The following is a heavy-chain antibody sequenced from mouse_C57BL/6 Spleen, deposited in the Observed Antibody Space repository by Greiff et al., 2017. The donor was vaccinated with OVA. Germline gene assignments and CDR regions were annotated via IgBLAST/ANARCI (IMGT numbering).Heavy chain of an antibody. Sequence: DVQLVESEGGLVQPGSSMKLSCTASGFTFSDYYMAWVRQVPEKGLEWVANINYDGSSTYYLDSLKSRFIISRDNAKNILYLQMSSLKSEDTATYYCAREDYYGSSFFAYWGQGTLVTVSA. D-gene: IGHD1-1*01. CDR2: INYDGSST. CDR1: GFTFSDYY. J-gene: IGHJ3*01. CDR3: AREDYYGSSFFAY. V-gene: IGHV5-16*01.